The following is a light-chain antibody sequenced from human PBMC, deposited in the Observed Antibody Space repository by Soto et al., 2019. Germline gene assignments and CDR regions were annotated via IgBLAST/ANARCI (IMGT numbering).Light chain of an antibody. J-gene: IGKJ1*01. V-gene: IGKV3-20*01. CDR3: QQYGSSLTWT. Sequence: EIVLTQSPGTLSLSPGERATLSCRASQSVSSSYLAWYQQKPVQAPRLLISGASSRATGIPDRFSGSGSGTDFSLTISRLEPEDFAVYYCQQYGSSLTWTFGQGTKVDIK. CDR2: GAS. CDR1: QSVSSSY.